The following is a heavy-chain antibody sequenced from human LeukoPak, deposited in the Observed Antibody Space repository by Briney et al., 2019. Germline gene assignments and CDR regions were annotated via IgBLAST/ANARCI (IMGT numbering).Heavy chain of an antibody. CDR1: GVSFSSGSYY. D-gene: IGHD6-19*01. V-gene: IGHV4-61*01. CDR2: IYYSGST. Sequence: PSETLSLTCTVSGVSFSSGSYYWSWIRQPPGKGLEWIGYIYYSGSTNYNPSLKSRVTISVDTSKNQFSLKLSSVTAADTAVYYCASRLSSGWYGGHDYWGQGTLVTVSS. CDR3: ASRLSSGWYGGHDY. J-gene: IGHJ4*02.